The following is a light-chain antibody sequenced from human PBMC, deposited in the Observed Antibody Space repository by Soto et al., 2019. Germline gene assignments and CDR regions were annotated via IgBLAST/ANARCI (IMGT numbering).Light chain of an antibody. J-gene: IGLJ2*01. V-gene: IGLV2-8*01. CDR2: EGS. CDR3: CSYAGSNNFVV. CDR1: SSDVGAYNY. Sequence: QSALTQPPSASGSPGQSVTISCTGTSSDVGAYNYVSWYQQHPGKAPKLMIYEGSKRPSGVSDRFSGSKSGNTASLTVSGLQAEDEADYYCCSYAGSNNFVVFGGGTKVTVL.